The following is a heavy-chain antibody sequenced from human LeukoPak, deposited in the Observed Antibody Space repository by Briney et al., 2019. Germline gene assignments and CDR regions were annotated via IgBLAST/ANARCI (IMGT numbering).Heavy chain of an antibody. J-gene: IGHJ4*02. V-gene: IGHV1-69*13. CDR1: GGTFSSYA. CDR2: IIPIFGTA. Sequence: SVKVSCKASGGTFSSYAISWVRQAPGQGLEWMGGIIPIFGTANYAQKFQGRVTITADESTSTAYMELSSLRSEDTAVYYCARDVTAAAGTGVFDYWGQGTLVTVSS. D-gene: IGHD6-13*01. CDR3: ARDVTAAAGTGVFDY.